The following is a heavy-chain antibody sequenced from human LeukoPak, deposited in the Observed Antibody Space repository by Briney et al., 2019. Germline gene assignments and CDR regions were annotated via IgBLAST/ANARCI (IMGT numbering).Heavy chain of an antibody. D-gene: IGHD3-22*01. CDR2: IIPIFGTA. Sequence: ASVRVSCKASGGTFSSYAISWVRQAPGQGLEWMGGIIPIFGTANYAQKFQGRVTITADESTSTAYMELSSLRSEDAAVYYCASYDSSGPFDYWGQGTLVTVSS. V-gene: IGHV1-69*13. CDR1: GGTFSSYA. CDR3: ASYDSSGPFDY. J-gene: IGHJ4*02.